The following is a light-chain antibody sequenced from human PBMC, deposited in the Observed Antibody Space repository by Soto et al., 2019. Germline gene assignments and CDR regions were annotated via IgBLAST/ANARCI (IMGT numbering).Light chain of an antibody. Sequence: QSALTQPASVSGSPGQSITISCTGTSSAVGGYNYVSWYQQHRGKAPKLMIYEVSNRPSGVSNRFSGSKSGNTASLTISGLQAEDEADYYCSSYTSSSTYVFGTGTKVTVL. CDR2: EVS. CDR3: SSYTSSSTYV. J-gene: IGLJ1*01. V-gene: IGLV2-14*01. CDR1: SSAVGGYNY.